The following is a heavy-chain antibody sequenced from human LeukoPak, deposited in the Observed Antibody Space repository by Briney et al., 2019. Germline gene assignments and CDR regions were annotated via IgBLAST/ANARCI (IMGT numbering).Heavy chain of an antibody. J-gene: IGHJ4*02. CDR2: ISHNGETK. V-gene: IGHV3-11*01. D-gene: IGHD3-10*01. CDR1: GFTFSDHY. CDR3: PGDKQGFFDY. Sequence: GGSLRLSCAASGFTFSDHYMIWLRQAPGKGLEAISYISHNGETKYYADSVKGRLSISRDNAKSSLYLQMNSLRVEDTAVYYWPGDKQGFFDYWGQGTLVTVSS.